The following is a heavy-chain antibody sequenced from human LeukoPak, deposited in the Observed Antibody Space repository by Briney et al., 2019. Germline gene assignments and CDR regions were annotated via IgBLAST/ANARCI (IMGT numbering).Heavy chain of an antibody. CDR2: ISSSSSYI. CDR3: AKDRATTMVRGASY. CDR1: GFTFSSYS. D-gene: IGHD3-10*01. Sequence: AGGSLRLSCAASGFTFSSYSMNWVRQAPGKGLEWVSSISSSSSYIYYADSVKGRFTISRDNAKNSLYLQMNSLRAEDTAVYYCAKDRATTMVRGASYWGQGTLVTVSS. V-gene: IGHV3-21*01. J-gene: IGHJ4*02.